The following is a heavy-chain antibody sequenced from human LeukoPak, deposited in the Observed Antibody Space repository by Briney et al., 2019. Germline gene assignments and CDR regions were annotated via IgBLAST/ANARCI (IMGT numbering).Heavy chain of an antibody. CDR2: ISDSGGGT. V-gene: IGHV3-23*01. Sequence: PGGSLRLSCAASGFXFSTYAISWVRQAPGKGLKWVSTISDSGGGTYYADSVKGRFTISRDNSKNTLFLQMNSLRAEDTAVYYCLKRAVPGNAFFDYWGQGTLVTVSS. D-gene: IGHD6-19*01. CDR3: LKRAVPGNAFFDY. CDR1: GFXFSTYA. J-gene: IGHJ4*02.